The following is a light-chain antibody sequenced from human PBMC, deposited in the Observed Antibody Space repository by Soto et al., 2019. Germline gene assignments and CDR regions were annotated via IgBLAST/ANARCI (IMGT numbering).Light chain of an antibody. CDR3: QQSYSTPRT. V-gene: IGKV1-39*01. CDR1: QSISST. CDR2: ATS. J-gene: IGKJ1*01. Sequence: DIQMTQSPSSLSASVGDRVTITCRASQSISSTLNWYQQKPGEAPKLLIYATSTLHSGVPSRFSGSASGTDFTLTISSLQPEYFATYYCQQSYSTPRTFGQGTKVEIK.